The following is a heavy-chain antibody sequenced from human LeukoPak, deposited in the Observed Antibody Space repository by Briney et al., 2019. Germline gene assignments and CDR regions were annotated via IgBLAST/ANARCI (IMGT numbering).Heavy chain of an antibody. CDR2: IYGSGST. CDR3: ARGVAGYGPYDY. Sequence: SETLSLTCTVSGGSISSYYWSWIRQPPGKGLEWIGHIYGSGSTNYNPSLKSRVTISVDTSKNQFSLRLNSVTAADTAVYYCARGVAGYGPYDYWGQGTLVTVSS. CDR1: GGSISSYY. D-gene: IGHD5-12*01. J-gene: IGHJ4*02. V-gene: IGHV4-59*01.